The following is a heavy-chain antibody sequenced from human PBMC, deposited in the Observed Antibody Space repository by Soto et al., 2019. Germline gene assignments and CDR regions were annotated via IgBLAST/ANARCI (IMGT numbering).Heavy chain of an antibody. D-gene: IGHD3-3*01. CDR1: GGSISSSSYY. J-gene: IGHJ4*02. Sequence: SETLSLTCTVSGGSISSSSYYWGWIRQPPGKGLEWIGSIFYIGSTYYNPSLKSRVTISVDMSKNQFSLKLSSVTAADTAVYYCARYDWSWGYYFDYWGQGTLVTVSS. V-gene: IGHV4-39*01. CDR3: ARYDWSWGYYFDY. CDR2: IFYIGST.